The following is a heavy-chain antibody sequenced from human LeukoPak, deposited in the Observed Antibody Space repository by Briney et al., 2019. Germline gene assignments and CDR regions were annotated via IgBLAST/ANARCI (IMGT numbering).Heavy chain of an antibody. CDR1: GGTFSSYA. D-gene: IGHD1-1*01. J-gene: IGHJ6*03. Sequence: GASVKVSCKASGGTFSSYAISWVRQAPGQGLEWMGGIIPIFGTANYAQKFQGRVTITADKSTSTAYMELSSLRSEDTAVYYCARDRRGTGTTLGLIGYYYMDVWGKGTTVTVSS. V-gene: IGHV1-69*06. CDR2: IIPIFGTA. CDR3: ARDRRGTGTTLGLIGYYYMDV.